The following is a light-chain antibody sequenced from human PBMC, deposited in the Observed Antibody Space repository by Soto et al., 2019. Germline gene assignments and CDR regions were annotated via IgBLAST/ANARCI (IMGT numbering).Light chain of an antibody. Sequence: IVLTQSPGTQSLSPGERATLSCRASHSVISTSLAFYQHKPGQAPRLLIYGACSRATGIPDRFNGSWSGTHFTFTISRLEHGDFAVYCCQHFGGTTFTFGQGTRLEFK. V-gene: IGKV3-20*01. CDR3: QHFGGTTFT. J-gene: IGKJ5*01. CDR1: HSVISTS. CDR2: GAC.